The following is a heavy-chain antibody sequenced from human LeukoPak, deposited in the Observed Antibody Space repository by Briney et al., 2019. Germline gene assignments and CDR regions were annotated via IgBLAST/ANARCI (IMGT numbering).Heavy chain of an antibody. Sequence: GASVKVSCKASGYTFTSCGISWVRQAPGQGLEWMGWISAYNGNTNYAQKLQGRVTMTTDTSTSTAYMELRSLRSDDTAVYYCARDFSDDSSGYLTDYWGQGTLVTVSS. CDR2: ISAYNGNT. J-gene: IGHJ4*02. V-gene: IGHV1-18*01. CDR1: GYTFTSCG. CDR3: ARDFSDDSSGYLTDY. D-gene: IGHD3-22*01.